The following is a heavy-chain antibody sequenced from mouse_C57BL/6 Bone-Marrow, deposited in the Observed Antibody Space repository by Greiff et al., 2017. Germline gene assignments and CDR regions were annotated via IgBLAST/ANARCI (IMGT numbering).Heavy chain of an antibody. CDR1: GFTFSSYG. CDR2: ISSGGSYT. Sequence: EVMLVESGGDLVKPGGSLKLSCAASGFTFSSYGMSWVRQTPDKRLEWVATISSGGSYTYYPDNVKGRFTISRDNAKNTLYLQMSSLKSVDTAMYYCARQFSYSNYDYFDYWGQGTTLTVSS. CDR3: ARQFSYSNYDYFDY. J-gene: IGHJ2*01. D-gene: IGHD2-5*01. V-gene: IGHV5-6*02.